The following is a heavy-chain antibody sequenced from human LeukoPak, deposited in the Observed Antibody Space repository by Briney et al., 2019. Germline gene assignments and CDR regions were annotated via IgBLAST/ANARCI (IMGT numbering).Heavy chain of an antibody. CDR1: GDSVSSNSAA. V-gene: IGHV6-1*01. Sequence: SQTLSLTCAISGDSVSSNSAAWNWIRQSPPRGLEWLGRTYYRSKWYNDYAVSEKSRITINPDTSKNQFSLQLNSVTPEDTAVYYCASEDWAGSDAFDIWGQGTMVTVSS. CDR2: TYYRSKWYN. CDR3: ASEDWAGSDAFDI. J-gene: IGHJ3*02. D-gene: IGHD6-19*01.